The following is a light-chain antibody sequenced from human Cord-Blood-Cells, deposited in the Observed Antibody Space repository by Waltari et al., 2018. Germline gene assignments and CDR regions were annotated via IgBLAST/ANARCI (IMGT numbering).Light chain of an antibody. Sequence: EIVMTQSPATLSVSPGERPTLSCRASQGVSSNLAWYQQKPVQAPRLLIYGASTRATGIPARFSGSGSGTEFTLTISSLQSEDFAVYYCQQYNNWPPTFGQGTRLEIK. V-gene: IGKV3-15*01. CDR1: QGVSSN. J-gene: IGKJ5*01. CDR3: QQYNNWPPT. CDR2: GAS.